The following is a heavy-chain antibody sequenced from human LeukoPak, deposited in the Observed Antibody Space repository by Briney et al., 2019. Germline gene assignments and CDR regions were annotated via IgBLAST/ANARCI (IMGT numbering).Heavy chain of an antibody. CDR1: GFTFSSYS. CDR2: ISSSSSYI. Sequence: GGSLRLSCAASGFTFSSYSMNWVRQAPGKGLEWVSSISSSSSYIYYADSVKGRFTISRDNAKNSLYLQMNSLRAEDTAVYYCARDGKELVFGFDYWGTGTTVTVSS. J-gene: IGHJ6*04. D-gene: IGHD3-9*01. CDR3: ARDGKELVFGFDY. V-gene: IGHV3-21*01.